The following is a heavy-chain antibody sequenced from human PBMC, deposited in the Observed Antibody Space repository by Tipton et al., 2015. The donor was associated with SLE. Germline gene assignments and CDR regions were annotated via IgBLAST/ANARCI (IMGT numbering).Heavy chain of an antibody. V-gene: IGHV3-21*06. Sequence: SLRLSCAASGFTFSSYSMNWVRQAPGKGLEWVSSISSSSSYIYYADSVKGRFTISRDNAENSLSLQMSSLRAEDTALYYCARVVPTVTGADYWGQGTLVTVSS. CDR3: ARVVPTVTGADY. J-gene: IGHJ4*02. CDR1: GFTFSSYS. CDR2: ISSSSSYI. D-gene: IGHD4-17*01.